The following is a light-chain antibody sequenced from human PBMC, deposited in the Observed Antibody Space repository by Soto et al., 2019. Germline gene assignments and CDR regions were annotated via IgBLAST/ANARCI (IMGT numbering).Light chain of an antibody. CDR2: GAS. CDR3: QQFGRSPPYT. Sequence: EIVLSQSPGTLSLSPGERATLFCRASQSISSSSFAWYQQKPGQAPRLPIYGASTRAAGVPDRFSGSGSGTDFTLTSIRLQLEDFSVYYCQQFGRSPPYTFGQGTNLEIK. V-gene: IGKV3-20*01. J-gene: IGKJ2*01. CDR1: QSISSSS.